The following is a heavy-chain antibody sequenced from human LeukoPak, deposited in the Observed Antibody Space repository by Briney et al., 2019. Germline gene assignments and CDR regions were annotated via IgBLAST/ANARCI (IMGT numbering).Heavy chain of an antibody. V-gene: IGHV6-1*01. CDR1: GDSVSSNSAA. CDR2: TYYRSKWYN. D-gene: IGHD5-18*01. CDR3: ARDLGTAWYYYYGMDV. J-gene: IGHJ6*02. Sequence: SQTLSLTCAISGDSVSSNSAAWNWIRQSPSRGLEWLGRTYYRSKWYNDYAVSVKSRITINPDTSKNQFPLQLNSVTPEDTAVYYCARDLGTAWYYYYGMDVWGQGTTVTVSS.